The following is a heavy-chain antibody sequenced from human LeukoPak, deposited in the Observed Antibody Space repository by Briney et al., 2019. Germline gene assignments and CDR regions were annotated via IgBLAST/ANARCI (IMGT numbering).Heavy chain of an antibody. D-gene: IGHD6-13*01. Sequence: SETLSLTCAVSGYSISSGYYWGWIRQPPVQGLVWIGSIYHSGSTYYNPSLKSRVTISVDTSKHQFSLKLSSVTAPDTAVYYCARRVRRAAIDAFDIWGQGTMVTVSS. V-gene: IGHV4-38-2*01. J-gene: IGHJ3*02. CDR3: ARRVRRAAIDAFDI. CDR1: GYSISSGYY. CDR2: IYHSGST.